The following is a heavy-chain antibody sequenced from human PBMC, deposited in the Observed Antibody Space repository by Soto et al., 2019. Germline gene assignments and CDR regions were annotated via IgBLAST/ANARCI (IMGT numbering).Heavy chain of an antibody. CDR2: IYYSGST. Sequence: PSENLSLTCTVSGGSISSYYWSWIRQPPGKGLEWIGYIYYSGSTNYNPSLKSRVTMSVDTSKNQFSLKLSSVTAADTAVYYCAVLGAQQLENDYSGEGPLLSVS. CDR3: AVLGAQQLENDY. J-gene: IGHJ4*02. CDR1: GGSISSYY. V-gene: IGHV4-59*01. D-gene: IGHD6-13*01.